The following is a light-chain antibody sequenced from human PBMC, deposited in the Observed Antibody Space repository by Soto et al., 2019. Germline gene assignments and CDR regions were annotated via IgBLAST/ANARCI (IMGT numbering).Light chain of an antibody. CDR1: QSIGTN. Sequence: EIVMTQSPATLSVSPGERATLSCRASQSIGTNLAWYQQTPGEAARLLIYHASNRATGIPAWFSGSGSGTGFTLTISNLXXXXXXVYYCQQYNNXPXXYTFGQ. V-gene: IGKV3-15*01. CDR2: HAS. CDR3: QQYNNXPXXYT. J-gene: IGKJ2*01.